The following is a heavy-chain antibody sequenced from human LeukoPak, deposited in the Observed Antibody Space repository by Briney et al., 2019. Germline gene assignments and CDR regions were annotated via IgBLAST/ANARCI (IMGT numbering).Heavy chain of an antibody. D-gene: IGHD6-19*01. V-gene: IGHV3-21*01. J-gene: IGHJ4*02. CDR1: GFTFSSYS. CDR2: ISSSSSYI. Sequence: GGSLRLSCAVSGFTFSSYSMNWVRQAPGKGLEWVSSISSSSSYIYYADSVKGRFTISRDNARNSLYLQMNSLRAEDTAVYYCARFVAVAGTGGFDYWGQGTLVTVSS. CDR3: ARFVAVAGTGGFDY.